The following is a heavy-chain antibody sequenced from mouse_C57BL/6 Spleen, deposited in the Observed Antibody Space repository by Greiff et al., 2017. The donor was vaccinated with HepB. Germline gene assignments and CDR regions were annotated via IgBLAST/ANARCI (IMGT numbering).Heavy chain of an antibody. V-gene: IGHV1-81*01. Sequence: VQGVESGAELARPGASVKLSCKASGYTFTSYGISWVKQRTGQGLEWIGEIYPRSGNTYYNEKFKGKATLTADKSSSTAYMELRSLTSEDSAVYFCARASDDAMDYWGQGTSVTVSS. CDR3: ARASDDAMDY. CDR1: GYTFTSYG. D-gene: IGHD6-1*01. J-gene: IGHJ4*01. CDR2: IYPRSGNT.